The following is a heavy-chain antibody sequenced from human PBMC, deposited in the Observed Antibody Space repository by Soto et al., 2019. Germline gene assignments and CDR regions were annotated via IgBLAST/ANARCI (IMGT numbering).Heavy chain of an antibody. CDR1: GYSISSGNY. J-gene: IGHJ6*02. CDR3: RSSTSCYDESCVDV. Sequence: SETLSLTCAVSGYSISSGNYWAWIRQPPGRGLEWIGSLYHIGSTHYNTSLKSRVTISVDTSKNHFSLELSSVTAADTAIYYCRSSTSCYDESCVDVWGQGTMGTAAS. D-gene: IGHD2-2*01. V-gene: IGHV4-38-2*01. CDR2: LYHIGST.